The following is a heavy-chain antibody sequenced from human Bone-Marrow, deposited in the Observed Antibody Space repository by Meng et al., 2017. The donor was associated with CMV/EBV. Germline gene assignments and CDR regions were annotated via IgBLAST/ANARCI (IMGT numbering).Heavy chain of an antibody. CDR3: ARASSWSLNDAFDI. V-gene: IGHV4-39*07. Sequence: SETLSLTCTVSGGSISSSSYYWGWIRQPPGKGLEWIGEINHSGSTNYNPSLKSRVTISVDTSKNQFSLKLSSVTAADTAVYYCARASSWSLNDAFDIWGQGTMVTVSS. CDR1: GGSISSSSYY. CDR2: INHSGST. J-gene: IGHJ3*02. D-gene: IGHD2-2*01.